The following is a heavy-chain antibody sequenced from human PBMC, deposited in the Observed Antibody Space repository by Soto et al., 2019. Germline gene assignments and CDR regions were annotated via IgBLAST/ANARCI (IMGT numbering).Heavy chain of an antibody. CDR3: ARTGQDGTRDGYNYFGY. D-gene: IGHD5-12*01. V-gene: IGHV5-51*01. CDR1: GFRFPSYW. CDR2: IYPGDSDT. Sequence: GESLKISCKTSGFRFPSYWIGWVRQMPGKGLEWMGIIYPGDSDTRYSPSFQGQVTISADKSISTAYLQWSSLKASDTAMYYCARTGQDGTRDGYNYFGYWGQGTLVTVSS. J-gene: IGHJ4*02.